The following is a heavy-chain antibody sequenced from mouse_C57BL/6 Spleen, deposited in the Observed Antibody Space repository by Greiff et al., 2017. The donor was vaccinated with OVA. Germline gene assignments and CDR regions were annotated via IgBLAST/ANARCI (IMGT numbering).Heavy chain of an antibody. Sequence: QVQLQQSGAELVKPGASAKISCKASGYAFSSYWMNWVEQRPGKGLEWIGQIYPGDGDTNYNGKFKGKATLTADKSSSTAYMQLSSLTSEDSAVYFCARDGSPYCLDYWGQGTTLTVSS. J-gene: IGHJ2*01. V-gene: IGHV1-80*01. CDR2: IYPGDGDT. D-gene: IGHD1-1*01. CDR1: GYAFSSYW. CDR3: ARDGSPYCLDY.